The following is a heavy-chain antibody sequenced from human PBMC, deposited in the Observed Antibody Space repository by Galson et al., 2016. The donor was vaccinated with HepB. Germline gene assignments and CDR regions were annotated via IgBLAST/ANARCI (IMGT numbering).Heavy chain of an antibody. CDR3: ARDLWRGGRIDY. D-gene: IGHD4-23*01. CDR1: GFTFSNSW. CDR2: ITIDGSTT. V-gene: IGHV3-74*01. Sequence: SLRLSCAASGFTFSNSWMTWVRQAPGKGLVWVSHITIDGSTTTYADSVKGRFTISRDNAKNTLYLQMNSLRAEDTAVYYCARDLWRGGRIDYWGQGTLVTVSS. J-gene: IGHJ4*02.